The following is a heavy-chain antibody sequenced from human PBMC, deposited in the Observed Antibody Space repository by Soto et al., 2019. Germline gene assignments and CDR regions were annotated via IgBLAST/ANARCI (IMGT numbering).Heavy chain of an antibody. D-gene: IGHD6-19*01. CDR3: AKPNSSGWYFGRLWFDP. V-gene: IGHV3-7*03. CDR1: GFTFSSYW. CDR2: IKQDGSEK. Sequence: PGGSLRLSCAASGFTFSSYWMNWVRQAPGKGLEWVANIKQDGSEKFYADSVKGRFTISRDNSKNTLYLQMNSLRAEDTAVYYCAKPNSSGWYFGRLWFDPWGQGTLVTVSS. J-gene: IGHJ5*02.